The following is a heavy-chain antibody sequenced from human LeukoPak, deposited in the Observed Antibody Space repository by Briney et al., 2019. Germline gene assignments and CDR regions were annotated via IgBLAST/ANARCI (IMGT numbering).Heavy chain of an antibody. CDR1: GGSFSGYY. J-gene: IGHJ4*02. Sequence: PSETLSLTCAVYGGSFSGYYWSWIRQPPGKGLEWIGEINHSGSTNYNPSLKSRVTISVDTSKNQFSLKLSSVTAADTAVYYCARGWRGATVTTFDYWGQETLVTVSS. V-gene: IGHV4-34*01. CDR3: ARGWRGATVTTFDY. CDR2: INHSGST. D-gene: IGHD4-17*01.